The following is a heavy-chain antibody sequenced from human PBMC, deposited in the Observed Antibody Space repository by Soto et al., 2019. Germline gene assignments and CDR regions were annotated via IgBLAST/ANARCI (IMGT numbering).Heavy chain of an antibody. CDR2: LSGRGGAT. Sequence: GGSLRLSCVASGFSFSTYAMNWVRQAPGKGPEWVSLLSGRGGATYYVDSVKGRFTISRDNSKNTMYLQLNSLRAEDTAVYYCAKYSLPWLGTKSYGMDAWGHGTTVTVSS. D-gene: IGHD3-10*01. V-gene: IGHV3-23*01. CDR1: GFSFSTYA. CDR3: AKYSLPWLGTKSYGMDA. J-gene: IGHJ6*02.